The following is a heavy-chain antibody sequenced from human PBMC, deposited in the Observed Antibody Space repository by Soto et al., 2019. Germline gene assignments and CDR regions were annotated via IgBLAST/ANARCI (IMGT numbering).Heavy chain of an antibody. D-gene: IGHD3-22*01. CDR3: ARDRVESGYPEYFQH. J-gene: IGHJ1*01. Sequence: EVQLVESGGGVIQPGGSLRLSCAASGFTVSSNYMSWVRQAPGKGLEWVSVIYSGGSTYYADSVKSRFTISRDNSKNTLYLQMNSLRAEDTAVYYCARDRVESGYPEYFQHWGQGTLFTVSS. CDR1: GFTVSSNY. V-gene: IGHV3-53*01. CDR2: IYSGGST.